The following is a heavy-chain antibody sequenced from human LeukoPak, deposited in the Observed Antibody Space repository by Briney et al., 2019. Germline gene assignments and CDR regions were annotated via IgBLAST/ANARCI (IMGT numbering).Heavy chain of an antibody. V-gene: IGHV3-21*01. CDR3: ARARNVLLWFGEFS. CDR1: GFTFSSYS. CDR2: ISSSSSYI. J-gene: IGHJ5*02. D-gene: IGHD3-10*01. Sequence: GGSLRLSCAVSGFTFSSYSMNWVRQAPGKGLEWASSISSSSSYIYYADSVKGRFTISRDNAKNSLYLQMNSLRAEDTAVYYCARARNVLLWFGEFSWGQGTLVTVSS.